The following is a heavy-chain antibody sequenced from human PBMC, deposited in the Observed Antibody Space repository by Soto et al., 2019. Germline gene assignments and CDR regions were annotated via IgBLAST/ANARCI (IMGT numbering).Heavy chain of an antibody. J-gene: IGHJ6*03. D-gene: IGHD1-7*01. Sequence: QVQLQQSGPGLVRPSQTLSLTCVISGDSVSSNSAAWNWIRQSPSRGLEWLGRTYYRSRWYNDYAVSVRSRITVNADTSKNQFSLHLNSVTPEDTAVYYCAGTSSRQWYYIDVWDKGTTVTVSS. CDR2: TYYRSRWYN. CDR1: GDSVSSNSAA. CDR3: AGTSSRQWYYIDV. V-gene: IGHV6-1*01.